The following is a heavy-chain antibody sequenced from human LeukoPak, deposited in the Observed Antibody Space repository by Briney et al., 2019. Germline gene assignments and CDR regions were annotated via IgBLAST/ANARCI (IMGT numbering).Heavy chain of an antibody. CDR2: INHSGST. D-gene: IGHD3-3*01. Sequence: SETLSLTCAVYGGSFSGYYWSWIRRPPGKGLEWIGEINHSGSTNYNPSLKSRVTISVDTSKNQFSLKLSSVTAADTAVYYCARGSKITIFGVAHKGCDYWGQGTLVTVSS. CDR1: GGSFSGYY. CDR3: ARGSKITIFGVAHKGCDY. J-gene: IGHJ4*02. V-gene: IGHV4-34*01.